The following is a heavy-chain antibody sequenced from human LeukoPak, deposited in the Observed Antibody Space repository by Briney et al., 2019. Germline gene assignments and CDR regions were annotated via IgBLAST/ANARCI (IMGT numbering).Heavy chain of an antibody. Sequence: GRSLRLSCAASGFIFSNYAMHWVPQAPGKGLEWATVIWNDGTNKYYADSVKGRFTISRDNSKNTLYLQMNSLRTEDTALYYCARGKYNWNVLSPEFDYWGQGALVTVSS. D-gene: IGHD1-20*01. J-gene: IGHJ4*02. CDR3: ARGKYNWNVLSPEFDY. CDR1: GFIFSNYA. V-gene: IGHV3-33*01. CDR2: IWNDGTNK.